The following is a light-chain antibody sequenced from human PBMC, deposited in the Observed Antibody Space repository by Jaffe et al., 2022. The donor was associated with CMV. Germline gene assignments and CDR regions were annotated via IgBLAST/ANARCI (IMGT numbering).Light chain of an antibody. Sequence: QSALTQPRSVSGSPGQSVTISCTGTRSDIGGFTYVSWYQQHPDKAPKLMIYDVSRRPSGVPDRFSGSKSGDTASLTISGLQAEDDADYYCCSYAGSYVVFGGGTKLTVL. CDR3: CSYAGSYVV. CDR1: RSDIGGFTY. V-gene: IGLV2-11*01. J-gene: IGLJ2*01. CDR2: DVS.